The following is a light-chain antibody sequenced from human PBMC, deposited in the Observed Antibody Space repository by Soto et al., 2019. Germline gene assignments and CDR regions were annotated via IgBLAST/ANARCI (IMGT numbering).Light chain of an antibody. V-gene: IGLV2-14*01. CDR2: DVS. CDR3: SSYTRSSIRGVV. CDR1: SSDVGGYNY. J-gene: IGLJ2*01. Sequence: QSALTQPASVSGSPGQSITISCTGTSSDVGGYNYVSWYQQHPGKAPKLMIYDVSNRPSGVSNRFSGSKSGNTASLTISGLQAEDEGDYYCSSYTRSSIRGVVFGGGTKLTVL.